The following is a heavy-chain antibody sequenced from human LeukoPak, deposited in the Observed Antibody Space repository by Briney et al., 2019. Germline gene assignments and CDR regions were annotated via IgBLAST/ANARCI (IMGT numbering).Heavy chain of an antibody. Sequence: GGSLRLSCAASGFTFSSYGMHWVRQAPGKGLEWVPFIRYDGSNKYYADSVKGRFTISRDNSKNTLFLQMNSLRVEDTAVYSCARGLMIRGVADYWGQGTLVIVSS. CDR2: IRYDGSNK. CDR1: GFTFSSYG. CDR3: ARGLMIRGVADY. V-gene: IGHV3-30*02. J-gene: IGHJ4*02. D-gene: IGHD3-10*01.